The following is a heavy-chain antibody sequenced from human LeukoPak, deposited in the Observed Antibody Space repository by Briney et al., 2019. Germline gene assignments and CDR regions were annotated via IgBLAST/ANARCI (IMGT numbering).Heavy chain of an antibody. CDR2: INAGNGNT. Sequence: ASVKVSCKASGYTFTSYAMHWVRQAPGQRLEGMGWINAGNGNTKYSQEFQGRVTITRDTSASTAYMELSSLRSEDMAVYYCARDGWWGSGWYGFDYWGQGTLVTVSS. CDR1: GYTFTSYA. CDR3: ARDGWWGSGWYGFDY. V-gene: IGHV1-3*03. D-gene: IGHD6-19*01. J-gene: IGHJ4*02.